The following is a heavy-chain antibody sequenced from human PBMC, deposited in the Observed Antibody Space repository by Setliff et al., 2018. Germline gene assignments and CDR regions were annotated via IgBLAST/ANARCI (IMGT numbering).Heavy chain of an antibody. CDR2: IYTDNGNT. CDR1: GYTSSANA. Sequence: ASVKVSCKASGYTSSANAIHWVRQAPGQRLEWMGFIYTDNGNTKYSKNFQDRVAITRDTSASTAYMELSSLTSEDTAVYFCARGSRGFDYWGQGALVTVSS. J-gene: IGHJ4*02. V-gene: IGHV1-3*04. CDR3: ARGSRGFDY.